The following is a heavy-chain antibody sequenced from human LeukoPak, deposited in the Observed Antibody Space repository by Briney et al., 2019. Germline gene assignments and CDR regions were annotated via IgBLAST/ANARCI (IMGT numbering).Heavy chain of an antibody. CDR2: IKSKTGGGTT. J-gene: IGHJ4*02. CDR3: TTLGDSGWYRDY. CDR1: GFTFSNAW. V-gene: IGHV3-15*01. Sequence: PGGSLRLSCAASGFTFSNAWMSWVRQAPGKGLEWVGRIKSKTGGGTTDYAAPVKGRFTISRDDSKNTLYLQMNSLKTEDTAVYYCTTLGDSGWYRDYWGQGTLVTVSS. D-gene: IGHD6-19*01.